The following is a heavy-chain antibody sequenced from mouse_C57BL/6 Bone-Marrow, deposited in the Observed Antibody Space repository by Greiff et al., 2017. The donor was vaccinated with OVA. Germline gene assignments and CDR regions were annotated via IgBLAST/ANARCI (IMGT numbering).Heavy chain of an antibody. CDR3: ARDRDYDFDY. V-gene: IGHV3-6*01. J-gene: IGHJ2*01. D-gene: IGHD2-4*01. CDR2: ISYDGSN. Sequence: ESGPGLVKPSQSLSLTCSVTGYSITSGYYWNWIRQFPGNKLEWIGYISYDGSNNYNPSLKNRISITRDTSKNQFFLKLNSVTTEDTATYYCARDRDYDFDYWGQGTTLTVSS. CDR1: GYSITSGYY.